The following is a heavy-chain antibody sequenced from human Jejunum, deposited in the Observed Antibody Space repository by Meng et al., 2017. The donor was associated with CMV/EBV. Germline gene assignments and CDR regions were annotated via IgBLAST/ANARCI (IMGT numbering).Heavy chain of an antibody. V-gene: IGHV3-23*01. CDR2: ISDSGGST. CDR3: ANSVNVPGVLTPFFDY. J-gene: IGHJ4*02. D-gene: IGHD3-3*01. Sequence: PFSSYAMSWVRQAPGKGLEWVSTISDSGGSTYFADSVKGRFTISRDNSKNTLFLQINSLRAEDTGVYYCANSVNVPGVLTPFFDYWGQGTPVTVSS. CDR1: PFSSYA.